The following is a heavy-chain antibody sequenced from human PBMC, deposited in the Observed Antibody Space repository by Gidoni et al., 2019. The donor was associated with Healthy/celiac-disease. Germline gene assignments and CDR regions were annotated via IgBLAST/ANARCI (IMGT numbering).Heavy chain of an antibody. CDR3: ARDFAIGVVVATAG. CDR2: ISDSSSSI. J-gene: IGHJ4*02. CDR1: GFTFSNYT. D-gene: IGHD2-21*01. Sequence: EVQLVESGGGLVKPGGSLSLSCAASGFTFSNYTMNWVRQAPGKGLEWVSSISDSSSSIYYADSVKGRFTISRDNAKNSLYLQMNSLRAEDTAVYYCARDFAIGVVVATAGWGQGTLVTVSS. V-gene: IGHV3-21*01.